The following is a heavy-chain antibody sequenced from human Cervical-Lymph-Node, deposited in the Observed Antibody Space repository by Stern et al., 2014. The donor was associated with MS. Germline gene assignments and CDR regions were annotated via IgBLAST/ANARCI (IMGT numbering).Heavy chain of an antibody. CDR3: ARHVQGFDY. V-gene: IGHV5-51*01. J-gene: IGHJ4*02. Sequence: EVQLVESGAEVKKPGESLKISCKLSGYSFTIYYIAWVRQMPGKGLEWIGFIYPYDSDTTYSPSFQGQVTISADKSITTAYLQWSSLRASDTAMYYCARHVQGFDYWGQGTLVTVSS. CDR2: IYPYDSDT. CDR1: GYSFTIYY.